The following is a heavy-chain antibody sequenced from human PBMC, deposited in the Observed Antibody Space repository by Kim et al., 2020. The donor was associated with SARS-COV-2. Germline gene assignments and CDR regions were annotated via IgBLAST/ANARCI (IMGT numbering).Heavy chain of an antibody. CDR2: IRSKANSYAT. Sequence: GGSLRLSCAASGFTFSSSAMHWVRQASGKGLEWVGRIRSKANSYATAYAASVKGRFTISRDDSKNTAYLQMNSLKTEDTAVYYCTRHLMYSSSWYYYYGMDVWGQGTTVTVSS. V-gene: IGHV3-73*01. J-gene: IGHJ6*02. CDR1: GFTFSSSA. D-gene: IGHD6-13*01. CDR3: TRHLMYSSSWYYYYGMDV.